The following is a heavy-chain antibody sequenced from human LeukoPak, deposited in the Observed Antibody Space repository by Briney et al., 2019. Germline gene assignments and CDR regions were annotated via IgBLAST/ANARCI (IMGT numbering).Heavy chain of an antibody. J-gene: IGHJ3*02. CDR2: INHSGST. Sequence: KSSETLSLTCGVYGGSFSGYYWSWIRQPPGKGLEWIGEINHSGSTNYNPSLKSRVTISVDTSKNQFSLKLSSVTAADTAVYYCARRGRLSRRYAFDIWGQGTMVTVSS. CDR3: ARRGRLSRRYAFDI. CDR1: GGSFSGYY. V-gene: IGHV4-34*01. D-gene: IGHD4/OR15-4a*01.